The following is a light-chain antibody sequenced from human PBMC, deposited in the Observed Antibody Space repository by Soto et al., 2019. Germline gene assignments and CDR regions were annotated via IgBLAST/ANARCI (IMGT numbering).Light chain of an antibody. CDR1: SSNIGSNH. Sequence: QSVLTQPPSTSGTPGQRVTISCSGSSSNIGSNHVYWYQHLPGTAPKLLIYRNNQRPSGVPDRFTGSKSGTSASLAISGLRFEDEADYYCAAWDDSLSVVFGGGTKLTVL. CDR2: RNN. J-gene: IGLJ2*01. V-gene: IGLV1-47*01. CDR3: AAWDDSLSVV.